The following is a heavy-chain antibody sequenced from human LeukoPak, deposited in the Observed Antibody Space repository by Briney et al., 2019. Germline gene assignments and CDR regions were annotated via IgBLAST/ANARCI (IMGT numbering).Heavy chain of an antibody. D-gene: IGHD1-7*01. Sequence: PGGSLRLSCAASGFTFSSYAMSWVRQAPGKGLEWVSYISSSSSTIYYADSVKGRFTISRDNAKNSLYLQMNSLRAEDTAVYYCARDRDRYNWNYVYYFDYWGQGTLVTVSS. CDR2: ISSSSSTI. J-gene: IGHJ4*02. V-gene: IGHV3-48*04. CDR1: GFTFSSYA. CDR3: ARDRDRYNWNYVYYFDY.